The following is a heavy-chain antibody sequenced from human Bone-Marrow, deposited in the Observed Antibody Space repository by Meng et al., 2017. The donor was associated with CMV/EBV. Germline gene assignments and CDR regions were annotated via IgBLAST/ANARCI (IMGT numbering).Heavy chain of an antibody. Sequence: SETLSLTCTVSGGSISSYYWSWIRQPPGKGLEWIGYIYYSGSTNYNPSLKSRITISVDTSKNQFSLRLSSVTAADTAVYYCAREGISGAHYGPVVWGQGSTVTGSS. D-gene: IGHD2/OR15-2a*01. J-gene: IGHJ6*01. CDR2: IYYSGST. V-gene: IGHV4-59*01. CDR1: GGSISSYY. CDR3: AREGISGAHYGPVV.